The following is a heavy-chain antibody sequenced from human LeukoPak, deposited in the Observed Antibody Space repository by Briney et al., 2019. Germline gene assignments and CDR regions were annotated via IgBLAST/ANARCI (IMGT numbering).Heavy chain of an antibody. CDR1: GYTFTGYY. Sequence: SVKVSCKASGYTFTGYYMHWVRQAPGQGLEWMGGIIPIFGTANYAQKFQGRVTTTADESTSTAYMELSSLRSEDTAVYYCAAGYSSGWGFDYWGQGTLVTVSS. CDR2: IIPIFGTA. J-gene: IGHJ4*02. D-gene: IGHD6-19*01. V-gene: IGHV1-69*13. CDR3: AAGYSSGWGFDY.